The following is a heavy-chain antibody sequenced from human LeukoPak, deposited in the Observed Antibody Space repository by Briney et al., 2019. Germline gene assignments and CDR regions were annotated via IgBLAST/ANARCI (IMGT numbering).Heavy chain of an antibody. D-gene: IGHD4-17*01. CDR1: GGSISSGDYY. J-gene: IGHJ3*02. V-gene: IGHV4-31*03. CDR3: ARSPDYGDYLSEPDAFDI. CDR2: IYYSGST. Sequence: PSETLSLTCTVSGGSISSGDYYWSWIRQPPGKGLEWIGYIYYSGSTYYNPSLKSRVTISVDTSKNQFSLKLSSVTAADTAVYYCARSPDYGDYLSEPDAFDIWGQGTMVTVSS.